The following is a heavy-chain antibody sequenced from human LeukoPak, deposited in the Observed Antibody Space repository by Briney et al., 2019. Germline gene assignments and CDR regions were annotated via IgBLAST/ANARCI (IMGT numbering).Heavy chain of an antibody. V-gene: IGHV4-31*03. CDR1: GGSISSGGYY. Sequence: SETLSLTCTVSGGSISSGGYYWSWIRQHPGKGLEWIWYTYYSGSTYYNPSLKSRVTISVDTSKNQFSLKLSSVTAADTAVYYCARWSSGGIYFDYWGQGTLVTVSS. J-gene: IGHJ4*02. D-gene: IGHD4-23*01. CDR3: ARWSSGGIYFDY. CDR2: TYYSGST.